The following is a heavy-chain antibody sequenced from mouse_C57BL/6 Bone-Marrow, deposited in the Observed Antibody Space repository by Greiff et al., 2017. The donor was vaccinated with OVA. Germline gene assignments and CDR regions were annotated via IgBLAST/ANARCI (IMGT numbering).Heavy chain of an antibody. Sequence: EVQLQQSGTVLARPGASVKMSCKTSGYTFTSYWMHWVKQRPGQGLEWIGAIYPGNSDTSYNQKFKGKAKLTAVTSASTAYMELSSLTNEDSAVYYCTTDSNYDYAMDYWGPGTSVTVSS. CDR2: IYPGNSDT. V-gene: IGHV1-5*01. J-gene: IGHJ4*01. CDR3: TTDSNYDYAMDY. CDR1: GYTFTSYW. D-gene: IGHD2-5*01.